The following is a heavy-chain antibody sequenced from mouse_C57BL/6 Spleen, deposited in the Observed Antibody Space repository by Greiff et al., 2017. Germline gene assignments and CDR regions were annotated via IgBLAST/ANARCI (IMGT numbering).Heavy chain of an antibody. CDR3: ARDDGYHLYYFDY. D-gene: IGHD2-3*01. J-gene: IGHJ2*01. CDR1: GYSITSGYY. Sequence: VQLKESGPGLVKPSQSLSLTCSVTGYSITSGYYWNWIRQFPGNKLEWMGYISYDGSNNYNPSLKNRISITRDTSKNQFFLKLNSVTTEDTATYYCARDDGYHLYYFDYWGQGTTLTVSS. V-gene: IGHV3-6*01. CDR2: ISYDGSN.